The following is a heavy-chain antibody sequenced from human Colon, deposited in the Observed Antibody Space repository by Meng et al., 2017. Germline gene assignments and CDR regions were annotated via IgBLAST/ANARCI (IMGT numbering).Heavy chain of an antibody. CDR1: GGSISGYY. D-gene: IGHD1-26*01. CDR2: IYTSGST. J-gene: IGHJ4*02. CDR3: ARAGIQSGSYYPLDY. Sequence: SETLSLTCTVSGGSISGYYWNWIRQPAGKGLEWIGRIYTSGSTNYHPPLKSRVTVSIDTSKNQFSLKLSSVTAADTALYYCARAGIQSGSYYPLDYWGQGTLVTVSS. V-gene: IGHV4-4*07.